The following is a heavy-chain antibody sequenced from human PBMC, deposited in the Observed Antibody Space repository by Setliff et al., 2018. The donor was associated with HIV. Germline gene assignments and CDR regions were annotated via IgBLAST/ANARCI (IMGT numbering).Heavy chain of an antibody. J-gene: IGHJ6*03. D-gene: IGHD3-16*01. CDR2: ISGYNGNT. CDR3: ARAYPWGYVDYYYMDV. CDR1: GYTFTSYG. Sequence: ASVKVSCKASGYTFTSYGITWVRQPPGQGLEWMGWISGYNGNTDYAQNLQGRVTMTTDTSTSTAYMELRSLRSDDTAVYYCARAYPWGYVDYYYMDVWGKGTTVTVSS. V-gene: IGHV1-18*01.